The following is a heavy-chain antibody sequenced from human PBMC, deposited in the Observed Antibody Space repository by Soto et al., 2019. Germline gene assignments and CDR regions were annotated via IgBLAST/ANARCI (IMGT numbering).Heavy chain of an antibody. CDR3: AVEKPAAYYDILTGYFHDAFDI. J-gene: IGHJ3*02. Sequence: PSETLSLTCTVSGGSISSYYWSWIRQPPGKGLEWIGYIYYSGSTNYNPSLKSRVTISVDTSKNQFSLKLSSVTAADTAVYYCAVEKPAAYYDILTGYFHDAFDIWGQGTMVTVSS. V-gene: IGHV4-59*01. CDR1: GGSISSYY. CDR2: IYYSGST. D-gene: IGHD3-9*01.